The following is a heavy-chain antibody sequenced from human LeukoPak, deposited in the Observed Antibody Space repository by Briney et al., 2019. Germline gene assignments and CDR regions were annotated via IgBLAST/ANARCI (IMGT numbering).Heavy chain of an antibody. CDR1: GYTFTSYD. CDR3: ARRYYDFWSGFGPYYMDV. V-gene: IGHV1-8*03. Sequence: SVKVSCKASGYTFTSYDINWVRQATRQGLEWMGWMNPNSGNTGYAQKFQGRVTITRNTSISTAYMELSSLRSEDTAVYYCARRYYDFWSGFGPYYMDVWGKGTTVTVSS. CDR2: MNPNSGNT. J-gene: IGHJ6*03. D-gene: IGHD3-3*01.